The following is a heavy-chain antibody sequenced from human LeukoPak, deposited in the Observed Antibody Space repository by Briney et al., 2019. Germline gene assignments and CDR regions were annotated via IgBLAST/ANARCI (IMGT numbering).Heavy chain of an antibody. CDR2: IKQDGSER. V-gene: IGHV3-7*01. J-gene: IGHJ5*02. CDR3: ARGMTVGANWFDP. CDR1: GFTFTNYW. D-gene: IGHD1-26*01. Sequence: GGSLRLSCVASGFTFTNYWMNWVRQAPGKGPEWVANIKQDGSERYYVDSVKGRFTISRDNAKNSLYLQMDSLRAEDTAIYYCARGMTVGANWFDPWGQGTLVTVSS.